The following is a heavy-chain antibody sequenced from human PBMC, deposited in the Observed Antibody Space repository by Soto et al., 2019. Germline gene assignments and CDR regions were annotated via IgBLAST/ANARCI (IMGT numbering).Heavy chain of an antibody. V-gene: IGHV3-15*01. J-gene: IGHJ6*02. CDR2: IKSKTDGGTT. CDR1: GFTFSNAW. CDR3: TSPMVRRYYYYGMDV. Sequence: EVQLVESGGGLVKPGGSLRLSCAASGFTFSNAWMSWVRQAPGKGLEWVGRIKSKTDGGTTDYAAPVKGRFTISRDDSKNTLYLQMISLKTEDTAVYYCTSPMVRRYYYYGMDVWGQGTTVTVSS. D-gene: IGHD3-10*01.